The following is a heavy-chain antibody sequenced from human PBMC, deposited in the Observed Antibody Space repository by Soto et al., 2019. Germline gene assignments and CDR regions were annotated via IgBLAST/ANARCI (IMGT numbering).Heavy chain of an antibody. CDR3: ARGTNWNYHY. V-gene: IGHV4-59*01. J-gene: IGHJ4*02. CDR1: GGSIISYG. CDR2: IYHTGST. D-gene: IGHD1-7*01. Sequence: SETLCDRWTFAGGSIISYGGTWIRQTQRKGMEWIGYIYHTGSTSYNPSLKSRVTISFDTSKNQFSLKLSSVTVADMAVYYCARGTNWNYHYWGQGTHVTVSS.